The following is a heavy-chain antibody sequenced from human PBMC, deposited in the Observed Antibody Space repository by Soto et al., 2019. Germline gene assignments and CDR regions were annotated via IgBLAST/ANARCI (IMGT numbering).Heavy chain of an antibody. V-gene: IGHV3-23*01. CDR2: ISGSSGSK. CDR3: ACRRPNCSSTSCYYYYYYMDV. D-gene: IGHD2-2*01. J-gene: IGHJ6*03. CDR1: GFTFSSYA. Sequence: GGSVRLSCAASGFTFSSYAMSWVRQAPGKGLEWVSAISGSSGSKYYADSVKGRFTISRDKSKKTMYLQMNKQRAEYTAVYYCACRRPNCSSTSCYYYYYYMDVWGKGTTVTVSS.